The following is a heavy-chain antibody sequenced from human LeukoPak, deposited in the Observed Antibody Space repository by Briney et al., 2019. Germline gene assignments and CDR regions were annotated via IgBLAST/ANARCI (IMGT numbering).Heavy chain of an antibody. CDR3: ARKVTTVVTPDYYYYGMDV. J-gene: IGHJ6*02. CDR2: IKHDGSEK. D-gene: IGHD4-23*01. CDR1: GFTFSSYW. V-gene: IGHV3-7*04. Sequence: GGSLRLSCAASGFTFSSYWMSWVRQAPGKGLEWVANIKHDGSEKYYVDSVKGRFTISRDNAENSLYLQMNSLRAEDTAVYYCARKVTTVVTPDYYYYGMDVWGQGTTVTVSS.